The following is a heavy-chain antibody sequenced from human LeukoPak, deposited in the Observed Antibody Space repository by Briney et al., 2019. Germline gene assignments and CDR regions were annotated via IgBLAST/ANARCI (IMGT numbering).Heavy chain of an antibody. CDR2: ISGSGGST. V-gene: IGHV3-23*01. Sequence: GGSLRLSCAASGFTFSSYAMSWVRQAPGKGLEWVSAISGSGGSTYYADSVKGRFTISRDNSKNTLYLQMNSLRAEDTAVYYCAKASRPERLDTTGFDYWGQGTLVTVSS. D-gene: IGHD5-18*01. J-gene: IGHJ4*02. CDR3: AKASRPERLDTTGFDY. CDR1: GFTFSSYA.